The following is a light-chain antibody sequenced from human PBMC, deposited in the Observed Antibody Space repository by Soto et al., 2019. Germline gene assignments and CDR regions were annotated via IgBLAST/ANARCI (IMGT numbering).Light chain of an antibody. Sequence: QTVVTQEPSLTVSPGGTVTLTCGSSPGPVTNTHYPYWFQQKPGQAPRTLIYDTNNRHSWTPARFSGSLLGGKAVLTLSNAQPEDEADYYCLISYGEPVVFGGGIKLTVL. CDR3: LISYGEPVV. J-gene: IGLJ2*01. V-gene: IGLV7-46*01. CDR1: PGPVTNTHY. CDR2: DTN.